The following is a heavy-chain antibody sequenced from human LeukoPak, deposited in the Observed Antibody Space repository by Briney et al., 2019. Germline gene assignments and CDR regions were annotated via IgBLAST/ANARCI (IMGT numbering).Heavy chain of an antibody. D-gene: IGHD1-1*01. J-gene: IGHJ3*02. CDR3: ARTWYSLDAFDI. CDR1: GFTFSNYG. V-gene: IGHV3-74*01. CDR2: INIGGSTT. Sequence: PGGSLRLSCAASGFTFSNYGMHWVRQAPGKGRGGVSRINIGGSTTTYAASVKGRLNISRDNAKNTLYLQMNTLTAEDTAVYYCARTWYSLDAFDIWGQGTMVTVSS.